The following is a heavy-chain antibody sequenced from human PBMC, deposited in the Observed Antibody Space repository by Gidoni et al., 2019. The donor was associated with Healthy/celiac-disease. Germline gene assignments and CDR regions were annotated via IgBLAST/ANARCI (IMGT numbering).Heavy chain of an antibody. CDR1: GYTFTGYY. CDR3: ARERPDIVATEDYFDY. J-gene: IGHJ4*02. V-gene: IGHV1-2*04. CDR2: INPNSGGT. Sequence: QVQLVQSGAEVKKPGASVKVSCKASGYTFTGYYMHWVRQAPGQGLEWMGWINPNSGGTNYAQKFQGWVTMTRDTSISTAYMELSRLRSDDTAVYYCARERPDIVATEDYFDYWGQGTLVTVSS. D-gene: IGHD5-12*01.